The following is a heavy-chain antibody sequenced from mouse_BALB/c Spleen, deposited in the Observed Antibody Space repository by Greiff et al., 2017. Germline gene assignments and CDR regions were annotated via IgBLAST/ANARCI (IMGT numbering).Heavy chain of an antibody. Sequence: EVMLVESGGGLVKLGGSLKLSCAASGFTFSSYYMSWVRQTPEKRLELVAAINSNGGSTYYPDTVKGRFTISRDNAKNTLYLQMSSLKSEDTALYYCERHEGFDYWGQGTTLTVSS. V-gene: IGHV5-6-2*01. CDR3: ERHEGFDY. CDR1: GFTFSSYY. J-gene: IGHJ2*01. CDR2: INSNGGST.